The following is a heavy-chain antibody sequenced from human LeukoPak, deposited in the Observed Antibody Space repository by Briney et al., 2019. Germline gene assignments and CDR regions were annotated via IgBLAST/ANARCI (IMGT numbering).Heavy chain of an antibody. Sequence: PSETLSLTCTVSGGSISSSSYYWGWIRQPPGKGLEWIGSIYYSGSTYYNPSLKSRVTISVDTSKNQFSLKLSSVTAADAAVYYCARTAAAGEDWFDPWGQGTLVTVSS. CDR2: IYYSGST. V-gene: IGHV4-39*01. D-gene: IGHD6-13*01. CDR1: GGSISSSSYY. J-gene: IGHJ5*02. CDR3: ARTAAAGEDWFDP.